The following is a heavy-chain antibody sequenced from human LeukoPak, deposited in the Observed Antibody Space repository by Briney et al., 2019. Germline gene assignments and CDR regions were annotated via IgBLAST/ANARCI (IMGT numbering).Heavy chain of an antibody. V-gene: IGHV1-18*01. Sequence: ASVKVSCKASGYTFTSYGISWVRQAPGQGLEWMGWISAYNGNTNYAQKLQGRVTMTTDTSTSTAYMELRSLRSDDTAVYYCARSNQYYDFWSGNYDRLAFDIWGQGTMVTVSS. CDR1: GYTFTSYG. D-gene: IGHD3-3*01. J-gene: IGHJ3*02. CDR3: ARSNQYYDFWSGNYDRLAFDI. CDR2: ISAYNGNT.